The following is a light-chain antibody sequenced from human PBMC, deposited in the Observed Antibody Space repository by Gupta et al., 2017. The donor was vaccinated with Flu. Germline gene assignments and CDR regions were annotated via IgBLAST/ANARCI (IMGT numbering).Light chain of an antibody. V-gene: IGKV1-39*01. CDR2: AAS. CDR1: QSIDRY. Sequence: DTQMTQSPSSLSASVGDRVSITCRASQSIDRYLNWYQQTSGKAPKLLIYAASALQSGVPSRFSGSGSGTDFTLTISKLQPEDFAVYYCQQRHNSPITFGRGTKVDIK. J-gene: IGKJ4*01. CDR3: QQRHNSPIT.